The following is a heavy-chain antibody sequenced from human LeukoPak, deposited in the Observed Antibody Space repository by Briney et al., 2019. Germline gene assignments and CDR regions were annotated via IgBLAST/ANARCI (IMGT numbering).Heavy chain of an antibody. CDR3: ARKIEVDTIARFDY. CDR1: GYTFSDYY. V-gene: IGHV1-2*02. J-gene: IGHJ4*02. D-gene: IGHD5-24*01. CDR2: IDPNRGAT. Sequence: GGSVKVSCKASGYTFSDYYIHWVRQAPGQRLEWMGWIDPNRGATNYEQKFHGRVTMTSDTSMSTASMELNRLTSDDTGVYSCARKIEVDTIARFDYWGQGTLVTVSS.